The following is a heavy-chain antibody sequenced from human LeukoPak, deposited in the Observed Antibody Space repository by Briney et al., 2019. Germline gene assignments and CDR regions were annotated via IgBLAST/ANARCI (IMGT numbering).Heavy chain of an antibody. CDR2: ISFDGSNK. Sequence: PGGSLRLSCAASGFPFSSYAVHWVRQAPGKGLEWVAVISFDGSNKYYADSVKGRFTISRDNSKNTLFLQMNSLRAEDTAVYYCATVPVLPDIVVVPAAMPAGEPFDYWGQGTLVTVSS. J-gene: IGHJ4*02. CDR3: ATVPVLPDIVVVPAAMPAGEPFDY. D-gene: IGHD2-2*01. CDR1: GFPFSSYA. V-gene: IGHV3-30-3*01.